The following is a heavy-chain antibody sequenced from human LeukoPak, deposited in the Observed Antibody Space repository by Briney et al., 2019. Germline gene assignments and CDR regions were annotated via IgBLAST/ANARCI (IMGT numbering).Heavy chain of an antibody. CDR2: IYYSGST. CDR3: SRLYSGTRPPDY. D-gene: IGHD2-15*01. J-gene: IGHJ4*02. Sequence: SETLSLTCTVSGVSVSSGSYYWSWIRQPPGKGLEWIGYIYYSGSTNYNPSLKSRVTISVDTSKNQFSLKLSSVTAADTAIYYCSRLYSGTRPPDYWGQGTLVTVSS. CDR1: GVSVSSGSYY. V-gene: IGHV4-61*01.